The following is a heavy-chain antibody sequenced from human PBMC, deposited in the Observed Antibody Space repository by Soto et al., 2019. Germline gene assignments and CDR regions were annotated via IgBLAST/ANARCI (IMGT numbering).Heavy chain of an antibody. CDR3: AREGWGAEDWFHP. V-gene: IGHV1-46*03. CDR1: GYTFTSYY. Sequence: GASVKVSCKASGYTFTSYYMHWVRQAPGQGLEWMGIINPSGGSTSYAQKFQGRVTMTRDTSTSTVYMELSSLRSEDTAVYYCAREGWGAEDWFHPWGQGTLVTVPQ. D-gene: IGHD3-16*01. CDR2: INPSGGST. J-gene: IGHJ5*02.